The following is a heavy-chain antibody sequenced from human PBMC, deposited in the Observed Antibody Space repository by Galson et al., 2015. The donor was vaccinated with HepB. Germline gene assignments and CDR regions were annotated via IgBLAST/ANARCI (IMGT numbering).Heavy chain of an antibody. V-gene: IGHV1-3*01. CDR1: GYTFTSYA. D-gene: IGHD3-3*01. J-gene: IGHJ6*02. Sequence: SVKVSCKASGYTFTSYAMHWVRQAPGQRLEWMGWINAGNGNTKYSQKFQGRVTITRDTSASTAYMELSSLRSEDTAVYYCASFLRFSEWPLYGPQKDYYYGMDVWGQGTTVTVSS. CDR2: INAGNGNT. CDR3: ASFLRFSEWPLYGPQKDYYYGMDV.